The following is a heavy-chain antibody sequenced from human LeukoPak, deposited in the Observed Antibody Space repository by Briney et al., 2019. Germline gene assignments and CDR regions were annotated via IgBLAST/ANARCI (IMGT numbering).Heavy chain of an antibody. D-gene: IGHD6-13*01. Sequence: SETLSLTCTVSGGSISSYYWSWIRQPPGKGLEWIGYIYYNGNTNYNPSLQSRVTISVDTSKNQFSLTLNSVTAADTAVYYCARHSETGYGSPRRPFDYWGQGTLVTVSS. CDR3: ARHSETGYGSPRRPFDY. J-gene: IGHJ4*02. V-gene: IGHV4-59*08. CDR1: GGSISSYY. CDR2: IYYNGNT.